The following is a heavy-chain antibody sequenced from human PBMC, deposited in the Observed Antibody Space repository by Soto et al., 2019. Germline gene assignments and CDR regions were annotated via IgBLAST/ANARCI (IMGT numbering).Heavy chain of an antibody. Sequence: SETLSLTCTVSGGSISSYYWSWIRQPPGKGLEWIGYIYYSGSTNYNPSLKSRVTISVDTSKNQFSLKLSSVTAADTALYYCARHGSPTGVYYYYYMDVWGKGTTVTVSS. J-gene: IGHJ6*03. CDR2: IYYSGST. CDR1: GGSISSYY. CDR3: ARHGSPTGVYYYYYMDV. V-gene: IGHV4-59*08. D-gene: IGHD7-27*01.